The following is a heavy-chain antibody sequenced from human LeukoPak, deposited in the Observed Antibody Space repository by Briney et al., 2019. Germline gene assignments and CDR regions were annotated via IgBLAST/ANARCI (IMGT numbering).Heavy chain of an antibody. D-gene: IGHD6-19*01. V-gene: IGHV3-30*18. Sequence: GGSLTLFCAASGFTFRTYGMHWVRQAPGKGREGVAVQSYDGSNIYYADYVKGRFTISRDNSKNTLYLQMNSLRAEDTAVYYCAKDDALYSSGWYVRGDFDYWGQGTLVTVSS. J-gene: IGHJ4*02. CDR1: GFTFRTYG. CDR2: QSYDGSNI. CDR3: AKDDALYSSGWYVRGDFDY.